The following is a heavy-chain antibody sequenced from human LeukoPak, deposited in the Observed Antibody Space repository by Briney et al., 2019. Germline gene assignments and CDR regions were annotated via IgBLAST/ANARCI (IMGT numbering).Heavy chain of an antibody. CDR1: GVTFSNAW. J-gene: IGHJ4*02. Sequence: PGGSLRLSCAASGVTFSNAWMSWVRQAPGKGLEWVSAISGSGGSTYYADSVKGRFTISRDNSKNTLYLQMNSLRAEDTAVYYCAKDPRARGEPKMFDYWGQGTLVTVSS. CDR2: ISGSGGST. V-gene: IGHV3-23*01. CDR3: AKDPRARGEPKMFDY. D-gene: IGHD1-14*01.